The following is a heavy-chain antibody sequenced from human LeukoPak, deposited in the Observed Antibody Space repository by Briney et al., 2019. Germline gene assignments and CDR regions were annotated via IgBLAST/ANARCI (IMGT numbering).Heavy chain of an antibody. CDR1: GYTFTGYY. CDR3: ARASIAVAGLGHFQH. Sequence: ASVKVSCKASGYTFTGYYMHWVRQAPGQGLEWMGWINPNSGGTNYAQKFQGRVTMTRDTSISTAYMELSRLRSDDTAVYYCARASIAVAGLGHFQHWGQGTLVTVSS. CDR2: INPNSGGT. D-gene: IGHD6-19*01. J-gene: IGHJ1*01. V-gene: IGHV1-2*02.